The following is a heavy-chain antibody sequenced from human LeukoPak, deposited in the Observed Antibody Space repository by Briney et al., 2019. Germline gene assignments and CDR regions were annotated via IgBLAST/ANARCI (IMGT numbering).Heavy chain of an antibody. CDR2: ISSSSSYI. D-gene: IGHD3-10*01. CDR1: GFTFSSYS. V-gene: IGHV3-21*01. CDR3: ARDLAPQIMVRGVIIDAFDI. J-gene: IGHJ3*02. Sequence: GGSLRLSCAASGFTFSSYSMNWVRQAPGKGLEWVSSISSSSSYIYYADSVKGRFTISRDNAKNSLYLQMNSLRAEDTAVYYCARDLAPQIMVRGVIIDAFDIWGQGTMVTVSS.